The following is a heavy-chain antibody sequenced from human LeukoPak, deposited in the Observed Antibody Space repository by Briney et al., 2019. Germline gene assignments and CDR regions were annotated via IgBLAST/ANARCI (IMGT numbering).Heavy chain of an antibody. Sequence: PGGSLRLSCAASGFTFSSYELNWVRQTPGKGLEWVSYISSSGSSIYYADSVKGRFTISRDNAKNSLCLQMNSLRAEDTAVYYCAKFSGMGDWFDPWGQGTLVTVSS. CDR1: GFTFSSYE. CDR2: ISSSGSSI. V-gene: IGHV3-48*03. D-gene: IGHD3-16*01. J-gene: IGHJ5*02. CDR3: AKFSGMGDWFDP.